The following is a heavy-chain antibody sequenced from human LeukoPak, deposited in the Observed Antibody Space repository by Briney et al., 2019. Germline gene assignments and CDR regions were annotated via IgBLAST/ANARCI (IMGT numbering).Heavy chain of an antibody. V-gene: IGHV4-34*01. Sequence: SETLSLTCAVYGGSFGGYYWSWIRQPPGKGLEWIGEINHSGSTNYNPSLKSRVTISVDTSKNQFSLKLSSVTAADTAVYYCARAGYSSGWTYFDYWGQGTLVTVSS. CDR2: INHSGST. CDR1: GGSFGGYY. D-gene: IGHD6-19*01. CDR3: ARAGYSSGWTYFDY. J-gene: IGHJ4*02.